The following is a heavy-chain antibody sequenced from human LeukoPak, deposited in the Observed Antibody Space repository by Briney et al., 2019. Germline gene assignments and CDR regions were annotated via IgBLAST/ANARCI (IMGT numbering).Heavy chain of an antibody. CDR2: INPNSGGT. J-gene: IGHJ4*02. CDR1: GYTFTGYY. D-gene: IGHD3-22*01. CDR3: ARGYYDSSGYYHFDY. Sequence: ASVKVSCKASGYTFTGYYMHWVRQAPGQGLEWMGWINPNSGGTNYAQKFQGRVTMTRDTSISTAYMELSRLRSDDTAVYYCARGYYDSSGYYHFDYWGQGTLVTVSS. V-gene: IGHV1-2*02.